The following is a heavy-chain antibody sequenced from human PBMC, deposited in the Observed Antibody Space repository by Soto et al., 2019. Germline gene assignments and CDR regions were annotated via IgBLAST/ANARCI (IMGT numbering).Heavy chain of an antibody. Sequence: EVQLLESGGGLVKPGGSLRLSCAASGFTFSSYAMSWVRQAPGKGLEWVSAISGSGGSTDYAESVKGRFTISRDNSKNTVYLQMTSLGAEDPAVYYCAKDPAAIPRGAFDIWGQGTLVTVSS. CDR3: AKDPAAIPRGAFDI. J-gene: IGHJ3*02. CDR2: ISGSGGST. D-gene: IGHD2-2*01. V-gene: IGHV3-23*01. CDR1: GFTFSSYA.